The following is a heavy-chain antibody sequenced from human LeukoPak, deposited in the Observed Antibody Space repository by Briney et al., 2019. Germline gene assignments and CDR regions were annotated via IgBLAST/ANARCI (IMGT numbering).Heavy chain of an antibody. CDR1: GFTFSNFA. CDR2: LSSSSGTI. J-gene: IGHJ4*02. CDR3: ARAGIAAAGAFDY. V-gene: IGHV3-48*04. D-gene: IGHD6-13*01. Sequence: GGSPRLSCAASGFTFSNFAIHWVRQSPGEGLEWVSYLSSSSGTIFYADSVKGRFTISRDDAKNSLYLQMNSLRAEDTAVYYCARAGIAAAGAFDYWGQGTLVTVSS.